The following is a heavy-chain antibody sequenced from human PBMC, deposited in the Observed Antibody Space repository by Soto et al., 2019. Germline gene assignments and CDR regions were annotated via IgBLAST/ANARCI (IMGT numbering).Heavy chain of an antibody. Sequence: GGSLRLSCAASGFTFDDYTMHWVRQAPGKGLEWVSLISWDGGSTYYADSVKGRFTISRDNSKNSLILQMKSLRTEDTALYYCAKGHDSSGYYLFDYWGQGTLVTVSS. CDR1: GFTFDDYT. V-gene: IGHV3-43*01. CDR3: AKGHDSSGYYLFDY. CDR2: ISWDGGST. J-gene: IGHJ4*02. D-gene: IGHD3-22*01.